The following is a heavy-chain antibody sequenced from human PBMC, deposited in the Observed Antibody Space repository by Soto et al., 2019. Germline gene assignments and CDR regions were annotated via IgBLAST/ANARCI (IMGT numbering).Heavy chain of an antibody. J-gene: IGHJ4*02. D-gene: IGHD3-22*01. Sequence: GASVKVSFKASGYTFTSYGISWVRQAPGQGLEWMGWISAYNGNTNYAQKLQGRVTMTTDTSTSTAYMELRSLRSDDTAVYYCARFDHYYDSSGYYLDYWGQGTLVTVSS. V-gene: IGHV1-18*01. CDR1: GYTFTSYG. CDR3: ARFDHYYDSSGYYLDY. CDR2: ISAYNGNT.